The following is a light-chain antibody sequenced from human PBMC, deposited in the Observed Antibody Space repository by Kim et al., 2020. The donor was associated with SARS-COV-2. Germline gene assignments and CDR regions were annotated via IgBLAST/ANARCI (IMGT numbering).Light chain of an antibody. V-gene: IGLV2-14*03. CDR1: PSDVGGHNY. CDR3: ISYTTSTTLFYV. CDR2: DVT. Sequence: SITISGTGTPSDVGGHNYVSWYQQYPGKAPKLMIYDVTNRPSGVSNRFSGSKSGNTASLTISGLQSEDEADYYCISYTTSTTLFYVFGTGTKVTVL. J-gene: IGLJ1*01.